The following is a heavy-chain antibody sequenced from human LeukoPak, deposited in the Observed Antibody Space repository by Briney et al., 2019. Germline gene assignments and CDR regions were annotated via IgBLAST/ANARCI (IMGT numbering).Heavy chain of an antibody. J-gene: IGHJ6*02. CDR2: IYSGGST. Sequence: PGGSLRLSCAASGFTVSSNYMSWVRQAPGKGLEWVSVIYSGGSTYYADSVKGRFTISRDNSKNTLYLQMNSLRAEDTAVYYCARDSCSGGSCYSSYYYYGMDVWGQGTTVTVSS. V-gene: IGHV3-53*01. CDR1: GFTVSSNY. CDR3: ARDSCSGGSCYSSYYYYGMDV. D-gene: IGHD2-15*01.